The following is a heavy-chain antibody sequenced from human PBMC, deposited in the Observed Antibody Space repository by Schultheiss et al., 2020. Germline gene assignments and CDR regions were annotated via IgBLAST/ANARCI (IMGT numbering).Heavy chain of an antibody. V-gene: IGHV3-30-3*01. D-gene: IGHD1-14*01. J-gene: IGHJ6*02. CDR3: ARCMTACLPGYYYYYGMDV. CDR2: ISYDGSNK. Sequence: GGSLRLSCAASGFTFSSYAMHWVRQAPGKGLEWVAVISYDGSNKYYADSVKGRFTISRDNSKNTLYLQMNSLRAEDTAVYYCARCMTACLPGYYYYYGMDVWGQGTTVTVSS. CDR1: GFTFSSYA.